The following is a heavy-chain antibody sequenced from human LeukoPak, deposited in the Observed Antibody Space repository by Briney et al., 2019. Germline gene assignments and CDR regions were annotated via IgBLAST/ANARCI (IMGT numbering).Heavy chain of an antibody. J-gene: IGHJ4*02. CDR3: AKQSLYDSSGHFHY. V-gene: IGHV3-7*05. D-gene: IGHD3-22*01. CDR2: IHKDGSEK. CDR1: GFIFGDYW. Sequence: GGSLRLSCAASGFIFGDYWMTWVRQAPGKGLEWMANIHKDGSEKYYVDSVKGRFSITRDNAKNSLFLQMNSLRAEDTAVYFCAKQSLYDSSGHFHYWGQGTLVTVSS.